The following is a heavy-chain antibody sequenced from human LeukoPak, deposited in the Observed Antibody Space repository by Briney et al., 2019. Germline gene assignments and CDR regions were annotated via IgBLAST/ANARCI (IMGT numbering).Heavy chain of an antibody. Sequence: GGSLRLSCAASGFTFSSYAMSWVRQAPGKGLEWVSSLSSSGTYTHYTDSVRGRFTISRDNANNSLYLQMNSLRAEDTAVYHCANHDYVWGSFRSWGQGTLVIVSS. V-gene: IGHV3-21*06. J-gene: IGHJ5*02. D-gene: IGHD3-16*02. CDR3: ANHDYVWGSFRS. CDR1: GFTFSSYA. CDR2: LSSSGTYT.